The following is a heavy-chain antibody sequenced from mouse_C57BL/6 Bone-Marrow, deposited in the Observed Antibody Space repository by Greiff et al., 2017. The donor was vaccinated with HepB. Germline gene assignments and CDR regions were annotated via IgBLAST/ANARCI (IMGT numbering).Heavy chain of an antibody. D-gene: IGHD4-1*01. CDR2: FYPGSGSI. J-gene: IGHJ2*01. CDR3: ARRDWDSYYFDY. CDR1: GYTFTEYT. Sequence: QVQLKQSGAELVKPGASVKLSCKASGYTFTEYTIHWVKQRSGQGLEWIGWFYPGSGSIKYNEKFKDKATLTADKSSSTVYMELSRLTSEDSAVYYCARRDWDSYYFDYWGQGTTLTVSS. V-gene: IGHV1-62-2*01.